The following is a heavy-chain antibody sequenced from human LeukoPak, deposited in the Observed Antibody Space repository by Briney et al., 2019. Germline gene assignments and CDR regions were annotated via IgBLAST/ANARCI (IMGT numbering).Heavy chain of an antibody. CDR1: GGSFSGYY. CDR3: ARGPDTAMVTPYYYGMDV. D-gene: IGHD5-18*01. Sequence: SETLSLTCAVYGGSFSGYYWSWIRQPPGKGLEWIGEINHSGSTNYNPSLKSRGTISVDTSKNQFSLKLSSVTAADTAVYYCARGPDTAMVTPYYYGMDVWGQGTTVTVSS. CDR2: INHSGST. J-gene: IGHJ6*02. V-gene: IGHV4-34*01.